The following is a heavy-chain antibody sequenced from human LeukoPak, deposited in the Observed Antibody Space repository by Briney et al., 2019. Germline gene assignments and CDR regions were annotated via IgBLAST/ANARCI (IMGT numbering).Heavy chain of an antibody. CDR2: VNPNSGNT. D-gene: IGHD3-22*01. V-gene: IGHV1-8*02. CDR1: GYTFTGYY. J-gene: IGHJ4*02. Sequence: ASVKVSCNASGYTFTGYYMHWVRQAPGQGLEWMGWVNPNSGNTGYAQKFQGRVTMTVDPSISTAYMELSSLRSEDTAVYYCARRSDGYDSSAYYHWGQGTLVTVSS. CDR3: ARRSDGYDSSAYYH.